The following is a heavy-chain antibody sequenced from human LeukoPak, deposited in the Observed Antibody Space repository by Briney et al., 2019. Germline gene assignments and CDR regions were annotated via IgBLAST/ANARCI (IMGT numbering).Heavy chain of an antibody. CDR3: ARDSGSYSCDH. D-gene: IGHD1-26*01. V-gene: IGHV3-21*01. CDR1: GFTFSGYS. CDR2: ISSTSSYI. J-gene: IGHJ4*02. Sequence: PGGSLRLSCAASGFTFSGYSMNWVRQAPGKGLEWVSSISSTSSYIYYADSVKGRFSISRENAKNSLYLQMNSLRVEDTAVYYCARDSGSYSCDHWGQGTLVTVSS.